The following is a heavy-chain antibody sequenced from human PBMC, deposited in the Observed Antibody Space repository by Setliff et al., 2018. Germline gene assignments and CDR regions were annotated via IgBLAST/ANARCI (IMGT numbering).Heavy chain of an antibody. Sequence: AASVKVSCKASGYTFTGYYMHWVRQAPGQGLEWMGWINPDSGVTNYTHEFQGRVTMTRDPSINTAYLELSRLRSDDTAVYYCARVTLSYCSGGSCYGWFDPWGQGTQVTVSS. CDR1: GYTFTGYY. J-gene: IGHJ5*02. CDR2: INPDSGVT. V-gene: IGHV1-2*07. D-gene: IGHD2-15*01. CDR3: ARVTLSYCSGGSCYGWFDP.